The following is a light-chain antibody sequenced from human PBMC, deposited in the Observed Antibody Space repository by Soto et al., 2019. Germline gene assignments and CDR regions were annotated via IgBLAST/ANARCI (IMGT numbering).Light chain of an antibody. V-gene: IGLV2-14*01. CDR3: SSYTSSSTYV. CDR2: DVS. J-gene: IGLJ1*01. Sequence: QSALTQPASVSGSPGQSITISCTGTSSVVGGYNYVSWYQQHPGKAPKLMIYDVSNRPSGVSNRFSGSKSGNTASLTISGLQAEDEADYYCSSYTSSSTYVFGNGTKVTVL. CDR1: SSVVGGYNY.